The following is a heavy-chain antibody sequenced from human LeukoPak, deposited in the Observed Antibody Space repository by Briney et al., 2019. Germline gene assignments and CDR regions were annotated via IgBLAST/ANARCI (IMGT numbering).Heavy chain of an antibody. CDR3: AKGHFGYYDSSGYLDY. Sequence: GGSLRLSCAAWVFTLSIYAMSCVRQAPGKGPEWVSLISDSGGSTYYADSVKGRFTFSRDNSKNTLYLQMNSLRAEDTAVYYCAKGHFGYYDSSGYLDYWGQGTLVTVSS. J-gene: IGHJ4*02. CDR1: VFTLSIYA. CDR2: ISDSGGST. V-gene: IGHV3-23*01. D-gene: IGHD3-22*01.